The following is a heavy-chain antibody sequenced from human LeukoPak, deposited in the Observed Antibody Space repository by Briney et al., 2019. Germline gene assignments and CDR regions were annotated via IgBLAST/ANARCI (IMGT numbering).Heavy chain of an antibody. D-gene: IGHD2-15*01. CDR2: IYYSGST. CDR1: GDSISSGSDY. Sequence: SETLSLTCTVSGDSISSGSDYWSWIRQPPGKGLEWIGYIYYSGSTNYNPSLKSRVTISVDTSKNQFSLKLSSVTAADTAVYYCARGTGIVVVAATPPSWFDPWGQGTLVTVSS. V-gene: IGHV4-61*01. J-gene: IGHJ5*02. CDR3: ARGTGIVVVAATPPSWFDP.